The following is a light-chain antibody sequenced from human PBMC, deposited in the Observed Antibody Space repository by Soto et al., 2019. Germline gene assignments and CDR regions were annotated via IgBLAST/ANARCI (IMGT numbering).Light chain of an antibody. CDR1: ADIRRD. CDR2: HAS. J-gene: IGKJ1*01. Sequence: DIQMTQSPSSLSASLGDRITFSCRASADIRRDLSWYQQNPGTAPKXLIXHASNLQSGVPSRFSGSGSGTEFTLTISSLQPDEFATYYCQQYNSYSFGQGTKVDIK. V-gene: IGKV1-17*01. CDR3: QQYNSYS.